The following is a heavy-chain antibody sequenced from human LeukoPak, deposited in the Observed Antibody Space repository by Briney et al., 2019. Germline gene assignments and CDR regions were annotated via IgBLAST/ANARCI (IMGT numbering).Heavy chain of an antibody. V-gene: IGHV4-34*01. CDR3: ASRRTLRYYGIQH. CDR2: INHSGST. CDR1: GGSFSGYY. Sequence: PSETLSLTCAVYGGSFSGYYWSWIRQPPGKGLEWIGEINHSGSTNYNPSLKSRVTISVDTSKNQFSLKLSSVTAADTAVYYCASRRTLRYYGIQHWGQGTLVTVSS. D-gene: IGHD3-9*01. J-gene: IGHJ1*01.